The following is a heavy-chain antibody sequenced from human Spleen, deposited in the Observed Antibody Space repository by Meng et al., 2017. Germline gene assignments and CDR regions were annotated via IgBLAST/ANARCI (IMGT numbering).Heavy chain of an antibody. CDR2: INHSGST. Sequence: LRPGGAGRLKPSEPLSLTCVVSGGSFSDYYWSWIRQPPGKGLEWIGEINHSGSTNYNPSLESRATISVDTSQNNLSLKLSSVTAADSAVYYCARGPTTMAHDFDYWGQGTLVTVSS. V-gene: IGHV4-34*01. CDR3: ARGPTTMAHDFDY. J-gene: IGHJ4*02. D-gene: IGHD4-11*01. CDR1: GGSFSDYY.